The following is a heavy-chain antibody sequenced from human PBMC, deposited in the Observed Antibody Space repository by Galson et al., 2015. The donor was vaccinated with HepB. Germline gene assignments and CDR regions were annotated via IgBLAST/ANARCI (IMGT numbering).Heavy chain of an antibody. J-gene: IGHJ5*02. D-gene: IGHD3-10*01. CDR1: GYTFTSYA. Sequence: SVKVSCKASGYTFTSYAMNWVRQAPGQGLEWMGWINTNTGNPTYAQGFTGRFVFSLDTSVSTAYLQISSLKAEDTAVYYCAIPHNYYGSGSYSFGSPGWFDPWGQGTLVTVSS. V-gene: IGHV7-4-1*02. CDR3: AIPHNYYGSGSYSFGSPGWFDP. CDR2: INTNTGNP.